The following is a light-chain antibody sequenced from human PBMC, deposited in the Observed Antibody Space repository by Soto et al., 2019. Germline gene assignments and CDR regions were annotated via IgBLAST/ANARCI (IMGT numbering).Light chain of an antibody. CDR2: GAS. V-gene: IGKV3-20*01. CDR3: QHYRTS. Sequence: EIVLTQSPGTLSLSPGERATLSCRASQGVSSRYLAWYQQKPGQPPRLLIYGASSRATGIPDRFSGSGSGTDFTLTITRLEAEDFAVYYCQHYRTSFGGGTKVEIK. CDR1: QGVSSRY. J-gene: IGKJ4*01.